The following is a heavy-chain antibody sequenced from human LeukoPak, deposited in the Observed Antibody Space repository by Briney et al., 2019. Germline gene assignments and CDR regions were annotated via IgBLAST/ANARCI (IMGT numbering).Heavy chain of an antibody. V-gene: IGHV1-18*01. D-gene: IGHD2-15*01. CDR2: ISAYNGNT. J-gene: IGHJ5*02. CDR1: GYTFTSYG. CDR3: ARDIVVVVAATPTSWFDP. Sequence: GASVKVSCKASGYTFTSYGISWVRQAPGQGLEWMGWISAYNGNTNYAQKLQGRVTMTTDTSTSTAYMELRSLRSDDTAVYYCARDIVVVVAATPTSWFDPCGQGNLVTVSS.